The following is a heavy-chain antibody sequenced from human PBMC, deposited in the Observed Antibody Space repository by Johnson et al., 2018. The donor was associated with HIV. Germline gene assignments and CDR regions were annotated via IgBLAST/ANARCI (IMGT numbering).Heavy chain of an antibody. V-gene: IGHV3-53*01. D-gene: IGHD6-13*01. CDR2: IYPGGST. CDR3: ALSTSWSIAFDI. CDR1: AFTVSSNY. J-gene: IGHJ3*02. Sequence: VHLVESGGGFIQPGGSLRLSCAASAFTVSSNYMSWVRQAPGKGLEWVSIIYPGGSTYYTDAVKGRFTISRDNSDNTLSRQMNSLRADDTAMYYCALSTSWSIAFDIWGQGTMVTVSS.